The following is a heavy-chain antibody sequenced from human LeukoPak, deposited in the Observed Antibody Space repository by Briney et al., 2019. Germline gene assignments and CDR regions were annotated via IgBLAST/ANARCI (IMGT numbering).Heavy chain of an antibody. Sequence: ASVKVSCKASGYTFTSYYMHWVRQAPGQGLEWMGIINPSGGSTSYAQKFQGRVTMTRDTSTSTVYMGLSSLRSEDTAVYYCARGVNVAAPRGWYFDLWGRGTLVTVSS. CDR1: GYTFTSYY. J-gene: IGHJ2*01. CDR2: INPSGGST. D-gene: IGHD6-13*01. V-gene: IGHV1-46*01. CDR3: ARGVNVAAPRGWYFDL.